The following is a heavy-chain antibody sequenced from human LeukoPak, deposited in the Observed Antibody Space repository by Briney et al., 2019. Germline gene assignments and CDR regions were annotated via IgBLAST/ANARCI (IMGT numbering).Heavy chain of an antibody. Sequence: GGSLRLSCAASGFTFNNYWMSWVRQAPGKGLEWVANIKQHGSEKYYVDSVKGRFTISRDNAKNSLYLQMNSLRAEDTAVYYCAGVRGYSGYDIFDYWGQGTLVTVSS. D-gene: IGHD5-12*01. CDR3: AGVRGYSGYDIFDY. CDR1: GFTFNNYW. J-gene: IGHJ4*02. CDR2: IKQHGSEK. V-gene: IGHV3-7*01.